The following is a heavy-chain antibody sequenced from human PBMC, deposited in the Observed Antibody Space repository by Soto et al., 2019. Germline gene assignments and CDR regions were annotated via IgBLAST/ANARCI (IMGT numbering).Heavy chain of an antibody. Sequence: SVKVSCKASGGTLSSYAISWVRQAPGQGLEWMGGIIPIFGTANYAQKFQGRVTITADESTSTAYMELSSLRSEDTAVYYCARGEFLAAAGILYYYGMDVWGQGTTVTVSS. V-gene: IGHV1-69*13. CDR3: ARGEFLAAAGILYYYGMDV. D-gene: IGHD6-13*01. J-gene: IGHJ6*02. CDR1: GGTLSSYA. CDR2: IIPIFGTA.